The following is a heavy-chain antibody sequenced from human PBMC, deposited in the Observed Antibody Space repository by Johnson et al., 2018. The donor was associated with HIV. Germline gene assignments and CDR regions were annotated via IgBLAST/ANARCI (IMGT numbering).Heavy chain of an antibody. D-gene: IGHD2-15*01. V-gene: IGHV3-66*02. J-gene: IGHJ3*02. CDR2: INTGGGT. CDR3: ARECRGGSCYPLDHDAFDI. CDR1: GFTFSNAW. Sequence: MLLVESGGGLVQPGGSLRLSCVVSGFTFSNAWMTWVRQAPGKGLEWVSVINTGGGTYYADSVKGRFTMSRDNSKNTLYLQMNSLRAEDTAVYYCARECRGGSCYPLDHDAFDIWGQGTMVTVSS.